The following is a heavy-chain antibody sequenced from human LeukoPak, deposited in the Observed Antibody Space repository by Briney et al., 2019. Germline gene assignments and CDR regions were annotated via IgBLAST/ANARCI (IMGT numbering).Heavy chain of an antibody. CDR2: INGDGRTT. Sequence: GGSLRLSCAAPEFTFSNHWMHWVRQAPGKGLVWASHINGDGRTTTYADSVKGRFTISRDNAKNTLYLQVNGLRVDDTAVYYCAGDGHYGMYVWGQGTTVTVSS. J-gene: IGHJ6*02. V-gene: IGHV3-74*01. CDR1: EFTFSNHW. CDR3: AGDGHYGMYV.